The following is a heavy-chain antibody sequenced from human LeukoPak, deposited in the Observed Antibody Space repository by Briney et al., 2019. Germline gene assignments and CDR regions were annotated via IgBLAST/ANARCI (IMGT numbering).Heavy chain of an antibody. V-gene: IGHV3-23*01. CDR3: AKGTAMVN. J-gene: IGHJ4*02. CDR1: GFTFSSYA. D-gene: IGHD5-18*01. Sequence: QTGGSLRLSCAVSGFTFSSYAMSWVRQAPGKGLEWVSAISGSGGSTYHADSVKGRFTISRDNSKNTLYLQMNRLRDEDTAVYYCAKGTAMVNWGQGTLVTVSS. CDR2: ISGSGGST.